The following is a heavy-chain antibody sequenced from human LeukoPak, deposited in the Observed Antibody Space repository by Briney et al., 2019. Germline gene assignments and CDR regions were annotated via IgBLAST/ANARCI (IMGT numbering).Heavy chain of an antibody. CDR1: GGSISSGGYS. Sequence: SQTLSLTCAVSGGSISSGGYSWSWIRQPPGKGLEWIGYIYYSGSTYYNPSLKSRVTISVDTSKNQFSLKLSSVTAADTAVYYCAGALRGFDYWGQGTLVTVSS. V-gene: IGHV4-30-4*01. CDR3: AGALRGFDY. CDR2: IYYSGST. J-gene: IGHJ4*02. D-gene: IGHD3-16*01.